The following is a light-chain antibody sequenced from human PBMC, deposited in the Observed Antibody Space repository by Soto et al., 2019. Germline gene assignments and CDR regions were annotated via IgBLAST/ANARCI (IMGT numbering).Light chain of an antibody. CDR1: SSDVGSYNL. Sequence: QSALTQPASVSGSPGQSITISCTGTSSDVGSYNLVSWYQQHPGKAPKLMIYEGSKRPSGVSNRFSGSKSGNTASLTISGLQAEDEADYYCFSYAGSSTHVFGTGTKLTVL. CDR2: EGS. V-gene: IGLV2-23*01. CDR3: FSYAGSSTHV. J-gene: IGLJ1*01.